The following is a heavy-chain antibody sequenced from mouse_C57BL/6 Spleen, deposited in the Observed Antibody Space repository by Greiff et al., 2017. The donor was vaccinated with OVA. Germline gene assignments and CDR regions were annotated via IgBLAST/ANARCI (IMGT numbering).Heavy chain of an antibody. CDR1: GYTFTSYW. CDR2: IHPNSGST. J-gene: IGHJ3*01. V-gene: IGHV1-64*01. D-gene: IGHD2-3*01. Sequence: QVQLQQPGAELVKPGASVKLSCKASGYTFTSYWMHWVKQRPGQGLEWIGMIHPNSGSTNYNEKFKSKATLTVDKSSSTAYMQLSSLTSEDSSVYYCAGGVDGCFAWFAYWGQGTLVTVSA. CDR3: AGGVDGCFAWFAY.